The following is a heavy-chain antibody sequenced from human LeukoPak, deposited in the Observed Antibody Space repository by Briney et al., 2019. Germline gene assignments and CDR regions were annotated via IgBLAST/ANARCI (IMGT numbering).Heavy chain of an antibody. CDR1: GFTVSTNY. J-gene: IGHJ4*02. CDR2: IKQDGSEK. D-gene: IGHD1-7*01. Sequence: PGGSLTLSCAGSGFTVSTNYMNWVRQTPGKGLEWVANIKQDGSEKYYADSVKGRFTISRDNTKNSLSLQMNSLRAEDTAVYYCARAGSNWNYVYWGQGTLVTVSS. CDR3: ARAGSNWNYVY. V-gene: IGHV3-7*01.